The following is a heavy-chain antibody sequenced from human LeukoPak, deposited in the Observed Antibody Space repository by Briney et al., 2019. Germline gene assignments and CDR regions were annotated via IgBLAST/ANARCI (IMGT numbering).Heavy chain of an antibody. Sequence: GGSLRLSCAASGFTFSSYPMSWVRQAPGKGLQWVSAISGSGGSTYYADSVKGRFTISRDNSKNTLYLQMNSLRAEDTAVYYCAKDAESYGGGDYWGQGTLVTVSS. V-gene: IGHV3-23*01. J-gene: IGHJ4*02. D-gene: IGHD4-23*01. CDR1: GFTFSSYP. CDR3: AKDAESYGGGDY. CDR2: ISGSGGST.